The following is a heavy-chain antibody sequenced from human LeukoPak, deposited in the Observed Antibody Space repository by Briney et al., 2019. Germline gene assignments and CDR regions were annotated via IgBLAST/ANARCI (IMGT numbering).Heavy chain of an antibody. V-gene: IGHV4-39*07. D-gene: IGHD6-13*01. CDR3: ARQFSSSWRRQNWIDP. Sequence: PSETLSLTCTVSGGSISSNSYYWGWIRQPPGKGLEWIGYMYYSGTTYYTPSLKSRVTISVDTSKNQFSLKLSSVTAADTAVYYCARQFSSSWRRQNWIDPWGQGTLVTVSS. CDR2: MYYSGTT. J-gene: IGHJ5*02. CDR1: GGSISSNSYY.